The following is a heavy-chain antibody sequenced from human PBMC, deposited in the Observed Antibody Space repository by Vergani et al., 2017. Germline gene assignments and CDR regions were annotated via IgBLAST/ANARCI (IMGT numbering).Heavy chain of an antibody. J-gene: IGHJ6*03. Sequence: EVQLLESGGGLVQPGESLRLSCAASGFTFSTYAMSWVRQAPGKGLEWVSVIGVNGITTYYADSVKGRFTISLDSSKNTLYLQMKSLRAEDTAVYYCAKSVTYIFTNHYYMDVWGTGTTVTVSS. CDR2: IGVNGITT. D-gene: IGHD2-21*02. V-gene: IGHV3-23*01. CDR1: GFTFSTYA. CDR3: AKSVTYIFTNHYYMDV.